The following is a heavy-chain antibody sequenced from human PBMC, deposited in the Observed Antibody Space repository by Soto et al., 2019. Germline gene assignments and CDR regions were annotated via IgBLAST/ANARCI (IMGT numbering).Heavy chain of an antibody. Sequence: QVQLVQSGAEVKKPGSSVKVSCKASGGTFSSYAISWVRQAPGQGLEWMGGTIPIFGTANYAQKSQGRVTITADKSTSTAYMELSSLRAEDTAVYYCARNTNQLLAPYYYYGMDVWGQGTTVTVSS. CDR1: GGTFSSYA. V-gene: IGHV1-69*06. J-gene: IGHJ6*02. D-gene: IGHD2-2*01. CDR3: ARNTNQLLAPYYYYGMDV. CDR2: TIPIFGTA.